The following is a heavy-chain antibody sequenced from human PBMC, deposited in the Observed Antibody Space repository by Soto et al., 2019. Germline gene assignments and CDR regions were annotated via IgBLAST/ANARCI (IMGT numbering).Heavy chain of an antibody. Sequence: PSETLSLTCTVSGGSISSGGYYWSWIRQHPGKGLEWIGYIYYSGSTYYNPSLKSRVTISVDTSKNQFSLKLSSVTAADTAVYYCARDLRGWSEGSKYYYGMDVWGQGTTVTVSS. D-gene: IGHD6-19*01. CDR3: ARDLRGWSEGSKYYYGMDV. CDR2: IYYSGST. CDR1: GGSISSGGYY. V-gene: IGHV4-31*03. J-gene: IGHJ6*02.